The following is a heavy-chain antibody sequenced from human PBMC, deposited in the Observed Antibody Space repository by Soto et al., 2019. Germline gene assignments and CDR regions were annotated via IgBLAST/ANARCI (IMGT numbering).Heavy chain of an antibody. Sequence: GGSLRLSCAASGFTFSSYGMHWVRQAPGKGLEWVAVISYDGSNKYYADSVKGRFTISRDNSKNTLYLQMNSLRAEDTAVYYCAKEQVRFYPGGYESVNWFDPWGQGTLVTVSS. V-gene: IGHV3-30*18. D-gene: IGHD5-12*01. J-gene: IGHJ5*02. CDR3: AKEQVRFYPGGYESVNWFDP. CDR2: ISYDGSNK. CDR1: GFTFSSYG.